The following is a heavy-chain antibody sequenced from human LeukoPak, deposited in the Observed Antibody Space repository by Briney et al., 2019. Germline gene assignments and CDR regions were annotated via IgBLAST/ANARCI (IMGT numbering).Heavy chain of an antibody. CDR3: ARTHDYGDYGDPYYFDY. CDR1: GGSVSSGSYY. D-gene: IGHD4-17*01. CDR2: IYYSGST. J-gene: IGHJ4*02. Sequence: SETLSLTCTVSGGSVSSGSYYWSWIRQPPEKGLEWIGYIYYSGSTNYNPSLKSRVTISVDTSKNQFSLKLSSVTAADTAVYYCARTHDYGDYGDPYYFDYWGQGTLVTVSS. V-gene: IGHV4-61*01.